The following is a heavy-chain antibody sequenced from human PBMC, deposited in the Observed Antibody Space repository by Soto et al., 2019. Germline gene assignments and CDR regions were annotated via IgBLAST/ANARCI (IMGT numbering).Heavy chain of an antibody. CDR1: GYTFTGYY. CDR3: ARSSRETHRAAVVRHYYYGMDV. Sequence: GASVKVSCKASGYTFTGYYMHWVRQAPGQGLEWMRWINPNSGGTNYAQKFQGRVTMTRDTSISTAYMELSRLRSDDTAVYYCARSSRETHRAAVVRHYYYGMDVWGQGTTVTVSS. V-gene: IGHV1-2*02. J-gene: IGHJ6*02. CDR2: INPNSGGT. D-gene: IGHD6-19*01.